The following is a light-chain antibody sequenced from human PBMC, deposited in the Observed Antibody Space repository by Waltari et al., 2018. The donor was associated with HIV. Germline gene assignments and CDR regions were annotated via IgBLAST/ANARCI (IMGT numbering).Light chain of an antibody. J-gene: IGKJ4*01. V-gene: IGKV3-20*01. CDR1: QSVSSKY. CDR3: QQYGSSLPLT. Sequence: ELVFTQSPGTLSLPPGERATLSCRASQSVSSKYLTWYQQKPGQTPRFLFYGASSRAAGIPDRFSGSGSGTDFTLTISRLEPEDFAVYYCQQYGSSLPLTFGGGTKVEIK. CDR2: GAS.